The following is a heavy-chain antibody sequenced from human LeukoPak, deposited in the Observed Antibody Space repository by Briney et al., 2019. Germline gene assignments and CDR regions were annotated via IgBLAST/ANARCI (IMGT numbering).Heavy chain of an antibody. CDR1: GGSISSYY. CDR2: IYTSGST. CDR3: ARGAQYCTNGVCYASGWYSDY. J-gene: IGHJ4*02. V-gene: IGHV4-4*07. Sequence: PSETLSLTCTASGGSISSYYWSWIRQPAGKGLEWIGRIYTSGSTNYNPSLKSRVTMSVDTSKNQFSLKLSSVTAADTAVYYCARGAQYCTNGVCYASGWYSDYWGQGTLVTVSS. D-gene: IGHD2-8*01.